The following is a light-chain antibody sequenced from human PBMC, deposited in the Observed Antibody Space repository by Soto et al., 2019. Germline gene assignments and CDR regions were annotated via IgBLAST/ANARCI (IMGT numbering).Light chain of an antibody. Sequence: IQMTQSPSTLSASVGDRVTITCRASQSISDLLAWYQQKPGEAPKLLIYKASSLESGVPSRFSGSGSGTQFSLTISSLQPDDFVTYYCQQYDNYSPFGGGTKVEIK. V-gene: IGKV1-5*03. J-gene: IGKJ4*02. CDR3: QQYDNYSP. CDR1: QSISDL. CDR2: KAS.